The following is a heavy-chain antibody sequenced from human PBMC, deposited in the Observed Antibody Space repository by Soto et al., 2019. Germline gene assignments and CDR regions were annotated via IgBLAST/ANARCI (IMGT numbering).Heavy chain of an antibody. D-gene: IGHD4-17*01. Sequence: GESLKISCKGFGDDFFGYWIGWVRQMPGKGLEWMGIIYPDDAQTRYSPSLQGQVTMSADKSISTAYLQWSSLKASDTAMYYCARHFAGPTDPSYGMDVWGQGTTVTVSS. CDR3: ARHFAGPTDPSYGMDV. CDR1: GDDFFGYW. V-gene: IGHV5-51*01. CDR2: IYPDDAQT. J-gene: IGHJ6*02.